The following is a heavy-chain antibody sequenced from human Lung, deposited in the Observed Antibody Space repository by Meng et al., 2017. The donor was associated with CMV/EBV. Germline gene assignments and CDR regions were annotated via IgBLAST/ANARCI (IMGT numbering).Heavy chain of an antibody. CDR2: IKHDGSEE. D-gene: IGHD3-10*01. CDR3: ARDPGFGALDF. Sequence: GESLKISCAASGFTFRTSWMSWVRQAPGRGLEWVANIKHDGSEEYYVDSLTGRFTISRDNAKNSLYLQMNSLRAEDTALYYCARDPGFGALDFWGQGTLVTGSS. V-gene: IGHV3-7*01. CDR1: GFTFRTSW. J-gene: IGHJ4*02.